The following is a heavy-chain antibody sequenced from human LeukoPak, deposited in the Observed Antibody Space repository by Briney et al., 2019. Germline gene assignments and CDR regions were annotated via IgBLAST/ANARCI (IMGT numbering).Heavy chain of an antibody. CDR1: GYTFTGYY. CDR3: ARSKTAMVRSFGGYFDY. Sequence: ASVKVSCKASGYTFTGYYMHWVRQAPGQGLEWMGWINPNSGGTNYAQKFQGRVTMTRDTSISTAYMELSRLRSDDRAVYYWARSKTAMVRSFGGYFDYWGQGPLVTVSS. V-gene: IGHV1-2*02. J-gene: IGHJ4*02. D-gene: IGHD5-18*01. CDR2: INPNSGGT.